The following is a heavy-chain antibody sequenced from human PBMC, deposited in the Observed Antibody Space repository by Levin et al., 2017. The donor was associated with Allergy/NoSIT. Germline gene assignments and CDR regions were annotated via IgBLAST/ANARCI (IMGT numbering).Heavy chain of an antibody. CDR2: ISGSGGST. CDR1: GFTFSSYA. V-gene: IGHV3-23*01. J-gene: IGHJ2*01. D-gene: IGHD3-10*01. CDR3: AKDNYYGSGSYYPLWYFDL. Sequence: PGGSLRLSCAASGFTFSSYAMSWVRQAPGKGLEWVSAISGSGGSTYYADSVKGRFTISRDNSKNTLYLQMNSLRAEDTAVYYCAKDNYYGSGSYYPLWYFDLWGRGTLVTVSS.